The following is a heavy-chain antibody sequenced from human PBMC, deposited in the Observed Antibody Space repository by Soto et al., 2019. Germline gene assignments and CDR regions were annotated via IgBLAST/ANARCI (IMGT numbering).Heavy chain of an antibody. CDR2: IIPIFGTA. J-gene: IGHJ5*02. D-gene: IGHD6-19*01. Sequence: QVQLVQSGDEVKKPGSSVKVSCKASGGTFSSYAISWVRQAPGQGLVWMGWIIPIFGTANYAQKFQGSVTITADESTRTAYMEMSILRSEDTAVYYCARDQSGAVAVTEWLAPWGQGTRVSVS. V-gene: IGHV1-69*01. CDR1: GGTFSSYA. CDR3: ARDQSGAVAVTEWLAP.